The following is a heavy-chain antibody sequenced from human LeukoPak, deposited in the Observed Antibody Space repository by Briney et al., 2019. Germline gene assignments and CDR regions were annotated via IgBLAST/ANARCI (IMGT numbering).Heavy chain of an antibody. V-gene: IGHV4-59*08. Sequence: SETLSLTCSVSGGSISDYYWSWIRLSPGTGLEWIGYMDYSGSAAYNPSLRGRVTISIDTSKKQFSLEVTSVTAADTAVYFCARRKRGSGGPFDSWGHGTLVPVSS. CDR2: MDYSGSA. D-gene: IGHD6-19*01. CDR3: ARRKRGSGGPFDS. J-gene: IGHJ4*01. CDR1: GGSISDYY.